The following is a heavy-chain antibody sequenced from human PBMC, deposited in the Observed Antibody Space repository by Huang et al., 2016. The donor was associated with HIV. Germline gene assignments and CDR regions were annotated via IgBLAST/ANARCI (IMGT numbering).Heavy chain of an antibody. J-gene: IGHJ3*02. CDR1: GYTFTGFY. CDR3: ARDPVVATTRTAAVRAFDI. D-gene: IGHD2-21*02. V-gene: IGHV1-2*02. CDR2: INPKSGDT. Sequence: QAQLVQSGAEVKKPGASVRVSCKASGYTFTGFYLHWVRPAPGQGFEWLGWINPKSGDTNVEKNFQGRVTMTRDKSTNTAYLDLSRLTSDDTALYYCARDPVVATTRTAAVRAFDIWGQGTGVTISS.